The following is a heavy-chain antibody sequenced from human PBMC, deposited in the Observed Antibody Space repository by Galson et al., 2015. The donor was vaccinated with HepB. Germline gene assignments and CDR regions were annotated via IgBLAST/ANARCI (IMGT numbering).Heavy chain of an antibody. CDR1: GFTFSSYW. Sequence: SLRLSCAASGFTFSSYWMSWVRQAPGKGLEWVAVISYDETNKYYADSVKGRFTISRDNSKNTLYLQMNSLRVEDTAFYYCAKDGSGGVGVTLDYWGQGTPVTVSS. J-gene: IGHJ4*02. CDR3: AKDGSGGVGVTLDY. D-gene: IGHD1-26*01. CDR2: ISYDETNK. V-gene: IGHV3-30*18.